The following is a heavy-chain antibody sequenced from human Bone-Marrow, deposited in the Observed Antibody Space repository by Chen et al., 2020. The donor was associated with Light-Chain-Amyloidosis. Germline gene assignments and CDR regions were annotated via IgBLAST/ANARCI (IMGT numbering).Heavy chain of an antibody. CDR1: GGTFSSYA. D-gene: IGHD3-3*01. CDR3: ASWSSRGRFFDY. Sequence: QVQLVQSGAEVKKPGSSVKVSCKASGGTFSSYAISWVRQAPGQGLEWMGRIIPILGIANYAQKFQGRVTITADKSTSTAYMELSSLRSEDTAVYYCASWSSRGRFFDYWGQGTLVTVSS. V-gene: IGHV1-69*04. J-gene: IGHJ4*02. CDR2: IIPILGIA.